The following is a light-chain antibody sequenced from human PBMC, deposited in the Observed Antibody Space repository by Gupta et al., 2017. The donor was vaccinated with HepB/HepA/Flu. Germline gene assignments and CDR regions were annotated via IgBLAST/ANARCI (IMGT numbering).Light chain of an antibody. CDR3: QHYGSSPLYA. V-gene: IGKV3-20*01. CDR2: DTS. J-gene: IGKJ2*01. CDR1: QSINSNY. Sequence: TLSCKTSQSINSNYLAWYQQKPGQTPRLVIYDTSSRATGIPDRFSGSGSGTEFTLTIRRWEPEDFAMYYCQHYGSSPLYAFGQGTKLEIK.